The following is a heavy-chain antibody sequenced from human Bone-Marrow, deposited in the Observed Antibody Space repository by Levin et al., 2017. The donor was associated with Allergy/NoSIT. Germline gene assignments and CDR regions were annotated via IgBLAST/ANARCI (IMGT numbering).Heavy chain of an antibody. V-gene: IGHV7-4-1*02. CDR2: ISTNTGNP. CDR3: ARDGGYSGYDYLY. Sequence: GESLKISCKASGYTFTTHAVNWVRQAPGQGLEWVGRISTNTGNPTYAQGFTGRFVFSLDTSDSTAYLQISSLETEDTAVYYCARDGGYSGYDYLYWGQGTLVTVSS. J-gene: IGHJ4*02. D-gene: IGHD5-12*01. CDR1: GYTFTTHA.